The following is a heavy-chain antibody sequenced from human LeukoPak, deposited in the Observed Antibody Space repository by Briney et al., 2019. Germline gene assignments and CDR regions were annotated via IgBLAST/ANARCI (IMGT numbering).Heavy chain of an antibody. J-gene: IGHJ3*02. V-gene: IGHV1-2*02. Sequence: ASVKVSCKASGYTFTGCYMHWVRQAPGQGLEWMGWINPNSGGTNYAQKFQGRVTMTRDTSISTAYMELSRLRSDDTAVYYCARPYYYGSGSYYSDAFDIWGQGTMVTVSS. CDR2: INPNSGGT. CDR1: GYTFTGCY. CDR3: ARPYYYGSGSYYSDAFDI. D-gene: IGHD3-10*01.